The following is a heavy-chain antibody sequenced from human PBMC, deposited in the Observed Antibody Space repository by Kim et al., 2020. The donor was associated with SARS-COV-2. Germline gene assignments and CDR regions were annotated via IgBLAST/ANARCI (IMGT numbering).Heavy chain of an antibody. CDR3: AKRELLDN. V-gene: IGHV3-23*01. CDR2: ITGGGGST. CDR1: GFTFSSSG. J-gene: IGHJ4*02. Sequence: GGSLRLSCAASGFTFSSSGMSWVRQAPGKGLEWVSTITGGGGSTYYADSVKGRFTISRDNSKNTLYLQMNSLRAEDTAVYYCAKRELLDNWGQGTLVTVS. D-gene: IGHD1-26*01.